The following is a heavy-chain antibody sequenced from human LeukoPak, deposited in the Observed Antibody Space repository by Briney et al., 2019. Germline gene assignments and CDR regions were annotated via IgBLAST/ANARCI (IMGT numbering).Heavy chain of an antibody. CDR1: GSTFSSYW. V-gene: IGHV3-74*01. J-gene: IGHJ4*02. CDR2: INSDGSST. Sequence: PGGSLRLSCAASGSTFSSYWMHWVRQAPGKGLVWVSRINSDGSSTSYADSVKGRFTISRDNAKNTLYLQMNSLRAEDTAVYYCVRDGPPYDSSGYRHYYFDYWGQGTLVTVSS. CDR3: VRDGPPYDSSGYRHYYFDY. D-gene: IGHD3-22*01.